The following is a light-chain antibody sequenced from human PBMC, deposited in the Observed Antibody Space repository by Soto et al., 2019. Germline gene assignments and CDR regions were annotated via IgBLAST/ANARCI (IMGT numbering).Light chain of an antibody. Sequence: EIVMTQSPATLSVSPGERATLSCRASQSVSSNLAWYQQKPGQAPRLIIYGTSTRATGIPARFSGSGSGTEFTLTISSLQSEDFAVYYCQQYKNWPPFTFGPGTKVDIK. CDR1: QSVSSN. CDR3: QQYKNWPPFT. CDR2: GTS. V-gene: IGKV3-15*01. J-gene: IGKJ3*01.